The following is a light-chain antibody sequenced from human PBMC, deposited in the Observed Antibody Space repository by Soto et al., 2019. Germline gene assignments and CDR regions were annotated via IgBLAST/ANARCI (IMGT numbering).Light chain of an antibody. CDR1: QGISSW. J-gene: IGKJ4*01. Sequence: DSEMTQTPSLLSASLGDRVTITCRASQGISSWLAWYQQKPGKAPKLLIYAATILQSGVPSRFSGSESGTDFSLTISSLQPEDFATYFCQQPSDFPLTFGGGTKVDIK. V-gene: IGKV1D-12*01. CDR2: AAT. CDR3: QQPSDFPLT.